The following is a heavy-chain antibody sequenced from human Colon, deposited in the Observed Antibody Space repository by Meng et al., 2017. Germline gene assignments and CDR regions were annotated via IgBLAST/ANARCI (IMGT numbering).Heavy chain of an antibody. CDR2: IDHFGIS. CDR1: GGSFSGFY. CDR3: ATGLRHGDWFDP. V-gene: IGHV4-34*02. Sequence: QLHSQRGGAGLLKPSETLSVTSAVCGGSFSGFYWSWIRQPPGKGLEWIGEIDHFGISNYNSSLKGRLTMSVDTSKKQISLTLTSVTAAATAVYYCATGLRHGDWFDPWGPGTLVTVSS. D-gene: IGHD4-17*01. J-gene: IGHJ5*02.